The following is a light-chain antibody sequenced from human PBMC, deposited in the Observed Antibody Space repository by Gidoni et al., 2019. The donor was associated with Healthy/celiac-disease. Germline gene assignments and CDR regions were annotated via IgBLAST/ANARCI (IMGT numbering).Light chain of an antibody. Sequence: IQMTQSPAALSASVGDRVTITCRASQSISSYLNWYQQKPGKAPKLLIYAASSLQSGVPSRFSGSGSGTDFTLTISSLQPEDFATYYCQQGYSTLPFTFXPXTKVDIK. J-gene: IGKJ3*01. V-gene: IGKV1-39*01. CDR3: QQGYSTLPFT. CDR1: QSISSY. CDR2: AAS.